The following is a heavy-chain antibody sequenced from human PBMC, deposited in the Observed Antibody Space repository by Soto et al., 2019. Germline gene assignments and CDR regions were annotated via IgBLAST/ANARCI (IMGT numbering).Heavy chain of an antibody. D-gene: IGHD2-15*01. J-gene: IGHJ5*02. V-gene: IGHV1-69*04. CDR2: IIPILGIA. CDR1: GGTFSSYT. CDR3: ARDFGPFCSGGSCYPIGDWFDP. Sequence: SVKVSCKASGGTFSSYTISWVRQAPGQGLEWMGRIIPILGIANYAQKFQGRVTITADKSTSTAYMELSSLRSEDTAVYYCARDFGPFCSGGSCYPIGDWFDPWGRGTLVTVSS.